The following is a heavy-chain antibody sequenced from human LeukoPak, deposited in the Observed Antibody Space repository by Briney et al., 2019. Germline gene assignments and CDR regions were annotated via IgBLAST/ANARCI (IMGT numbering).Heavy chain of an antibody. J-gene: IGHJ5*02. CDR1: GYTFTSYG. V-gene: IGHV1-18*01. CDR3: AREDYSNGYYRGGWFDP. D-gene: IGHD6-19*01. Sequence: GASVKVSCKASGYTFTSYGISWVRQAPGQGLEWMGWISAYNGNTNYAQKLQGRVTMTTDTSTSTAYMELRSLRSDDTAVYYCAREDYSNGYYRGGWFDPWGQGTQVTVSS. CDR2: ISAYNGNT.